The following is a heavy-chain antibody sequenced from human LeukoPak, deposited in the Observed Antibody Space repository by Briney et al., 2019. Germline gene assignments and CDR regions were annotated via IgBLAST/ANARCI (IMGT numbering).Heavy chain of an antibody. CDR2: ISAYNGNT. CDR3: ARAPSIAVAGDFDY. CDR1: GYTFTSYG. D-gene: IGHD6-19*01. Sequence: ASVKVSCKASGYTFTSYGISWVRQAPGQGLEWMGWISAYNGNTNYAQKLQGRVTMTTDTSTSTAYMELRSLRSDDTAVCYCARAPSIAVAGDFDYWGQGTLVTVSS. V-gene: IGHV1-18*01. J-gene: IGHJ4*02.